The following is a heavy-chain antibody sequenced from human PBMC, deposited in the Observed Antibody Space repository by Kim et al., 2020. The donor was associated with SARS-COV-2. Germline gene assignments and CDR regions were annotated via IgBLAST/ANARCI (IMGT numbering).Heavy chain of an antibody. CDR1: GYTFTNYA. Sequence: ASVKVSCKASGYTFTNYAMNWVRQAPGQGLEWMGWINTNTGNPTYAQAFTGRFVFSLDTSVSTAYLQISSLKAEDTAVYYCARVPYSDYDEGTRGYDCWGQGTLVTVSS. J-gene: IGHJ4*02. CDR2: INTNTGNP. V-gene: IGHV7-4-1*02. D-gene: IGHD5-12*01. CDR3: ARVPYSDYDEGTRGYDC.